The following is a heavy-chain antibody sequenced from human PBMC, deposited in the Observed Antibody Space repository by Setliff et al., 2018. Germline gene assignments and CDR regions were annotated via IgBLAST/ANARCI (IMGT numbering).Heavy chain of an antibody. CDR1: GYSFIRYY. J-gene: IGHJ6*03. Sequence: GASVKVSCKASGYSFIRYYMHWVRQAPGQGLEWMGLINPTGGSTSYAQKFQGRVTMTRDTSTSTVFMELSSLRSEDTAVYYCARDRNDNYESSGYYYAGGYMDVWGKGTTVTV. V-gene: IGHV1-46*01. CDR3: ARDRNDNYESSGYYYAGGYMDV. CDR2: INPTGGST. D-gene: IGHD3-22*01.